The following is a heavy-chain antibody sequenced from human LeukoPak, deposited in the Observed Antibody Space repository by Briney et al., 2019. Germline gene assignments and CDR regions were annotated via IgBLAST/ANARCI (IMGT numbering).Heavy chain of an antibody. D-gene: IGHD2-2*01. J-gene: IGHJ6*02. V-gene: IGHV3-7*01. CDR3: ARDTPLREVEPADRGNYHSYYGMDV. CDR2: IKQEGGGK. Sequence: GGSRRLSGAASEFTFGGYWMNWVGNSPGKGLEGLPNIKQEGGGKYKWDSVKGRFTISRDNAKNSLYLQMDSLRGEDTAVYYCARDTPLREVEPADRGNYHSYYGMDVWGQGTTVTVSS. CDR1: EFTFGGYW.